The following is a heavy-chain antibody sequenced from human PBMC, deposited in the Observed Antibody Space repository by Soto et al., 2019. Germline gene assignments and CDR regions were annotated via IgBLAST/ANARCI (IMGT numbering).Heavy chain of an antibody. D-gene: IGHD5-18*01. Sequence: GGSLRLSCAASGFSFTAYAMHWVRQAPGKGLEWVAVISDDGSIKYYADSVKGRFTISRDNSKNTFYLQMNSLRGDDTALYYCARAIETAMDPCDYWGQGALVTVSS. CDR2: ISDDGSIK. J-gene: IGHJ4*02. CDR1: GFSFTAYA. CDR3: ARAIETAMDPCDY. V-gene: IGHV3-30-3*01.